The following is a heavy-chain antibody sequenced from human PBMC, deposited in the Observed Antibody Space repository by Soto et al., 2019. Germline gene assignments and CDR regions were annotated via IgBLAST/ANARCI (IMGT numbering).Heavy chain of an antibody. Sequence: SVKVSCKASGGTFSSYAISWVRQAPGQVLEWMGGIIPIFGTANYAQKFQGRVTITADESTSTAYMELSSLRSEDTAVYYCAKELYYYDSSTFDPWGQGTLVTVSS. CDR1: GGTFSSYA. CDR2: IIPIFGTA. D-gene: IGHD3-22*01. V-gene: IGHV1-69*13. CDR3: AKELYYYDSSTFDP. J-gene: IGHJ5*02.